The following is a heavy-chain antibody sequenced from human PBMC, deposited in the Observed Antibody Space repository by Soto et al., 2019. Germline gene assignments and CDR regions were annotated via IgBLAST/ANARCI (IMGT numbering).Heavy chain of an antibody. CDR3: AIRASYYDSSGYFDY. J-gene: IGHJ4*02. CDR1: GFTFSSYA. V-gene: IGHV3-23*01. CDR2: ISGSGGST. D-gene: IGHD3-22*01. Sequence: LRLSCAASGFTFSSYAMSWVRQAPGKGLEWVSAISGSGGSTYYADSVKGRFTIPRDNAKNTLYLQMNSLRAEDTAVYYCAIRASYYDSSGYFDYWGQGTLVTVSS.